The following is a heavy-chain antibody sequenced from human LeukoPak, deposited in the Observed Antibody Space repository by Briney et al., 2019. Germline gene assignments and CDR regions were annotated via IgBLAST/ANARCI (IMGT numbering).Heavy chain of an antibody. CDR1: GGSISSYY. Sequence: SETLSLTCTVSGGSISSYYWSWIRQPPGKGLEWIGYIYYSGSTNYNPSLKSRVTISVDTSKNQFSLKLSSVTAADTAVYYCATSVTFGGVIASYYYYGMDVWGKGTTVTVPS. D-gene: IGHD3-16*02. V-gene: IGHV4-59*01. CDR3: ATSVTFGGVIASYYYYGMDV. J-gene: IGHJ6*04. CDR2: IYYSGST.